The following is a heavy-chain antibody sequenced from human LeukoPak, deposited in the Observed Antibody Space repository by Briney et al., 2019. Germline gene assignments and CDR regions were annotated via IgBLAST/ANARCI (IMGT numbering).Heavy chain of an antibody. V-gene: IGHV3-23*01. Sequence: GGSLRLSCAASGFTFSSYAMSWVRQAPGKGLEWVSAISGSGGSTYYADSVKGRFTISRANSKNTLYLQMNRLRAEDTAVYYCAKDRLRWFGEPSRGGTLGDWGQGTLVTVSS. D-gene: IGHD3-10*01. CDR2: ISGSGGST. CDR3: AKDRLRWFGEPSRGGTLGD. J-gene: IGHJ4*02. CDR1: GFTFSSYA.